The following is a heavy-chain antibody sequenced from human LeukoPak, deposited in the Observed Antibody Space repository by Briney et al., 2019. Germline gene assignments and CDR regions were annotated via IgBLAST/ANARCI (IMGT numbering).Heavy chain of an antibody. CDR1: GNYW. Sequence: GGSLRLSCAASGNYWMHWVRQAPGKGLEWVAVISYDGSNKYYADSVKGRFTISRDNSKNTLYLQMNSLRAEDTAVYYCASLSGSYGGWGQGTLVTVSS. J-gene: IGHJ4*02. CDR3: ASLSGSYGG. D-gene: IGHD1-26*01. V-gene: IGHV3-30*03. CDR2: ISYDGSNK.